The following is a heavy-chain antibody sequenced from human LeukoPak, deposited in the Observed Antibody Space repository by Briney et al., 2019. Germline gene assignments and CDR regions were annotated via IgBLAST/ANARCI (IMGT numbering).Heavy chain of an antibody. J-gene: IGHJ4*02. D-gene: IGHD1-14*01. CDR1: GASISSSSYY. Sequence: SETLSLTCSVSGASISSSSYYWGWVRQPPGRGLEWIGSFYYSGSTYYNPSLKSRVTISVDTSKTHFSLKVSSVTAADTAVYYCARLGMWVNDYWGQGTLVTVSS. V-gene: IGHV4-39*01. CDR3: ARLGMWVNDY. CDR2: FYYSGST.